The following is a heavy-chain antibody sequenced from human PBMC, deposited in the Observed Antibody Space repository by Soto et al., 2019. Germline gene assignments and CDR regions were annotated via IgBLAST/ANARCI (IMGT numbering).Heavy chain of an antibody. CDR1: GGTFNTYG. V-gene: IGHV1-69*01. J-gene: IGHJ4*02. Sequence: QVHLVQSGGEVKKPGSSVKVSCTAFGGTFNTYGISWVRQAPRQGLEWMGRIIPVFGRPNYAQRFQGRVTITADESTSTVYMELSSLTSGDTALYYCARDRFLYGDNPIFDIWGEGALVTVSS. CDR3: ARDRFLYGDNPIFDI. CDR2: IIPVFGRP. D-gene: IGHD4-17*01.